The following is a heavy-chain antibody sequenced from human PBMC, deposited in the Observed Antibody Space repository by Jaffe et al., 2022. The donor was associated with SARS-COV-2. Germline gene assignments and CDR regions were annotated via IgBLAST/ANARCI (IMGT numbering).Heavy chain of an antibody. CDR2: IKQDGSEK. CDR1: GFTFSSYW. D-gene: IGHD1-26*01. J-gene: IGHJ3*02. Sequence: EVQLVESGGGLVQPGGSLRLSCAASGFTFSSYWMSWVRQAPGKGLEWVANIKQDGSEKYYVDSVKGRFTISRDNAKNSLYLQMNSLRAEDTAVYYCARRIVGATRRVDAFDIWGQGTMVTVSS. V-gene: IGHV3-7*01. CDR3: ARRIVGATRRVDAFDI.